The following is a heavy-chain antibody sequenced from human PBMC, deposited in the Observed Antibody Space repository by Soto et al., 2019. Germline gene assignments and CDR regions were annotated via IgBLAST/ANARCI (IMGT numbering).Heavy chain of an antibody. CDR3: AREDPYSSSYNFDY. CDR1: GYTFTGYY. CDR2: INPNSGGT. J-gene: IGHJ4*02. D-gene: IGHD6-6*01. V-gene: IGHV1-2*04. Sequence: ASVKVSCKTAGYTFTGYYMHWVRQAPGEGLEWMGWINPNSGGTNYAQKFQGWVTMTRDTSISTAYMELSRLRSDDTAVYYCAREDPYSSSYNFDYWGQGTLVTVSS.